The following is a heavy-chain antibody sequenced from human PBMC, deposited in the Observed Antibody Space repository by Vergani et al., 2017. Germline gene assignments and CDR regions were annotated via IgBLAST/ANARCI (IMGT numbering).Heavy chain of an antibody. CDR3: ARDSKRRLGEWFDP. V-gene: IGHV7-4-1*02. J-gene: IGHJ5*02. Sequence: QVQLEQSGSQFKRPGASVRLSCKASGYSFTNYALSWVRQAPGQGLEWMGFIKPNTGHPTHARSFTGRFVFSLDTSVSTAYLQISSLKADDTAIYYCARDSKRRLGEWFDPWGQGTLVTVSS. CDR1: GYSFTNYA. CDR2: IKPNTGHP. D-gene: IGHD4-17*01.